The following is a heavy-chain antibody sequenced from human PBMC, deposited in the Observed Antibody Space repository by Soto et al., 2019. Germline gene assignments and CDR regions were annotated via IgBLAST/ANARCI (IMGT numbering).Heavy chain of an antibody. Sequence: SETLSLTCTVSGGSISSSRCHWGWIRQPPGKGLEWIASIKYSGTTFYNPSLKSRVTLSVDTSKNQFALKLSSVTAADTAVYYCAGLNFDLLTGKYAFDIWGQGTMVTVSS. V-gene: IGHV4-39*01. CDR2: IKYSGTT. D-gene: IGHD3-9*01. CDR3: AGLNFDLLTGKYAFDI. J-gene: IGHJ3*02. CDR1: GGSISSSRCH.